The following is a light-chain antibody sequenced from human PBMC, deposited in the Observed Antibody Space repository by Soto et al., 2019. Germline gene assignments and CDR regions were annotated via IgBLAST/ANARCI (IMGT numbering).Light chain of an antibody. J-gene: IGLJ1*01. Sequence: QSALTQPASVSGSPGQSITISCTGSSSDIGGHNYVSWYQHHPGKAPKLMIYDVTDRPSGVSDRFSGSKSGNTASLTISGLQADDEAEYYCTSSTTSSTLVVFGTGTKLTVL. CDR1: SSDIGGHNY. V-gene: IGLV2-14*01. CDR2: DVT. CDR3: TSSTTSSTLVV.